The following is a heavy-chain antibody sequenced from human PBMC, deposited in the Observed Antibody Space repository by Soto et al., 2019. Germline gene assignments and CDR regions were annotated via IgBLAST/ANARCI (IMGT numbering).Heavy chain of an antibody. CDR2: INWIGGSI. D-gene: IGHD3-10*01. CDR3: ARDYYGSGSYYNPSAFDI. Sequence: GGSLRLSCAASGFTFSNYVMGWVRQGPGKGLEWISCINWIGGSIGYADSVKGRFTISRDNAKNSLYLQMNSLRAEDTALYHCARDYYGSGSYYNPSAFDIWGQGTMVTVSS. J-gene: IGHJ3*02. V-gene: IGHV3-20*01. CDR1: GFTFSNYV.